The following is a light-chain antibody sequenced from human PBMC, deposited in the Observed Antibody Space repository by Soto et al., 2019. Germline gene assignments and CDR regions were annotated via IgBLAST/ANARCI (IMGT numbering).Light chain of an antibody. CDR1: SGDVGNYNY. V-gene: IGLV2-14*01. J-gene: IGLJ1*01. CDR3: SSYTSSNTFV. Sequence: QSALTQPASVSGSPGQSITISCTGTSGDVGNYNYVSWYQHHPDKAPKLVIFGVSDRPSGISYRFSGFKSDNTASLTISGLQAEDEADYYCSSYTSSNTFVFGTGTKVTVL. CDR2: GVS.